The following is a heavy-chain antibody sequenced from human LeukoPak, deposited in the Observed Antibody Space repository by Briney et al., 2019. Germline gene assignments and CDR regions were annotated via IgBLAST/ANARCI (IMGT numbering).Heavy chain of an antibody. J-gene: IGHJ5*02. V-gene: IGHV1-2*02. CDR3: ARDTCSSTSCSSGP. CDR1: GYTFTGYY. Sequence: GSVKVSCKASGYTFTGYYMHWVRQAPGQGLEWMGWINPNSGGTNYAQKFQGRVTTTRDTSISTAYMELSRLRSDDTAVYYCARDTCSSTSCSSGPWGQGTLVTVSS. D-gene: IGHD2-2*01. CDR2: INPNSGGT.